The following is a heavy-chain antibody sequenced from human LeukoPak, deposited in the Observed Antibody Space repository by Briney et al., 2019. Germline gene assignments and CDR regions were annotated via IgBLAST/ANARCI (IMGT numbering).Heavy chain of an antibody. D-gene: IGHD2-15*01. Sequence: GGSLRLSCAASGFTFDDYAMHWVRQAPGKGLEWVSGISWNSGSIGYADSVKGRFTISRDNAKNSLYLQMNSLRAEDTALYYCAKDIGGGVAAILDYRGQGTLVTVSS. V-gene: IGHV3-9*01. CDR3: AKDIGGGVAAILDY. J-gene: IGHJ4*02. CDR2: ISWNSGSI. CDR1: GFTFDDYA.